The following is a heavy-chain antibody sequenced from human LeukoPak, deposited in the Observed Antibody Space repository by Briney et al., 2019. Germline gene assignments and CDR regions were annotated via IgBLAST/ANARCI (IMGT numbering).Heavy chain of an antibody. Sequence: GESLKISCKGSGYSFTSYWIGWVRQMPGKGLEWMGIIYPGDSDTGYSPSFQGQVTISADKSISTAYLQWSSLKASDTAMYYCARQVGVYSSGWFGTPSFNWFDPWGQGTLVTVSS. J-gene: IGHJ5*02. CDR2: IYPGDSDT. V-gene: IGHV5-51*01. CDR1: GYSFTSYW. CDR3: ARQVGVYSSGWFGTPSFNWFDP. D-gene: IGHD6-19*01.